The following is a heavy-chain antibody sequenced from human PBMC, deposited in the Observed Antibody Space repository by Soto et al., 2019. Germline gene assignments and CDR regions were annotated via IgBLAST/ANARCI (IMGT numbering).Heavy chain of an antibody. V-gene: IGHV4-39*01. CDR1: GGSISSSSYY. J-gene: IGHJ4*02. CDR3: ARLREGVTIDY. Sequence: SETLSLTCTVSGGSISSSSYYWGWIRQPPGKGLEWIGSIYYSGSTYYNPSLKSRVTISVDTSKNQFSLKLSSVTAADTAVYYCARLREGVTIDYWGQGTLVTVSS. D-gene: IGHD4-17*01. CDR2: IYYSGST.